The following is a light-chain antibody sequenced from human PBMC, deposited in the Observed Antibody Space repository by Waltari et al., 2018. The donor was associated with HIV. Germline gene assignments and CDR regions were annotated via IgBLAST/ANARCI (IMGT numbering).Light chain of an antibody. CDR3: QRYGTSPQWT. J-gene: IGKJ1*01. V-gene: IGKV3-20*01. CDR2: GAS. Sequence: EFVLTPSPGTIPLSPGERATLSCRASQSVPNNYLAWYQKKVGQAPRHLIYGASTRATDIPSRFTGSGSGADFTLTITRLEPEDFAVYYCQRYGTSPQWTFGQGTKVEIK. CDR1: QSVPNNY.